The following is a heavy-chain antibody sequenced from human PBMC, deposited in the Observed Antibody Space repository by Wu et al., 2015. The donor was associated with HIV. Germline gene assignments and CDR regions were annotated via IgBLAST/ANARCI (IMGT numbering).Heavy chain of an antibody. CDR1: GYSFPSYY. Sequence: QVQLVQSGAELRKPGASVRLSCKTSGYSFPSYYMHWIRQAPGQGLEWLGVIDPRSRSTAYAQKFQDRVKVTSDTSTSTVYMELSSLKFEDTAIYYCARVFHASGTHGWSYYFDPWGQGTLVTVSS. D-gene: IGHD3-10*01. V-gene: IGHV1-46*01. J-gene: IGHJ5*02. CDR2: IDPRSRST. CDR3: ARVFHASGTHGWSYYFDP.